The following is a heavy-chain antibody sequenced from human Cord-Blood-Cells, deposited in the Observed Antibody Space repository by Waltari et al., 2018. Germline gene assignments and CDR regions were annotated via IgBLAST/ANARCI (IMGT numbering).Heavy chain of an antibody. J-gene: IGHJ6*02. CDR3: ASRKATYYYYGMDV. CDR1: GGTFSSYA. V-gene: IGHV1-69*12. Sequence: QVQLVQSGAEVKKPGSSVKVSCKASGGTFSSYAISWVRQAPGQGLEWMGGISPIFGTANYAQKFQGRVTITADESTSTAYMELSSLRSEDTAVYYCASRKATYYYYGMDVWGQGTTVTVSS. CDR2: ISPIFGTA.